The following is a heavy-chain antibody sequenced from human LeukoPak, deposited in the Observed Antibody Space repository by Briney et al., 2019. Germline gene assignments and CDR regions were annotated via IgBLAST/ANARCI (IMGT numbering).Heavy chain of an antibody. J-gene: IGHJ4*02. CDR3: AKPDISTTHCYGFDY. D-gene: IGHD2-2*01. V-gene: IGHV3-23*01. CDR2: VCGSGNSQ. Sequence: PGGSLRLSCATSGFSFSRCVMAWIRQAPGKGLEWVSSVCGSGNSQYYPASVKGRFTTSSKNSMNLLLLQMTILRADNTAVYYCAKPDISTTHCYGFDYWGQGTLVTVSS. CDR1: GFSFSRCV.